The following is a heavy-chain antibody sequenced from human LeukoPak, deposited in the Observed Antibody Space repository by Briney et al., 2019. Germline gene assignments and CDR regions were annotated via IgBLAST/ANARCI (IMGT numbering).Heavy chain of an antibody. CDR1: GFTVSSNY. Sequence: PGGSLRLSCAASGFTVSSNYMSWVRQAPGKGLEWVSVIYSGGSTYYADSVKGRFTISRVNSKNTLYLQMNSLRAEDTAVYYCARDPSGGYVPYFDYWGQGTLVTVSS. J-gene: IGHJ4*02. D-gene: IGHD3-16*01. V-gene: IGHV3-66*01. CDR2: IYSGGST. CDR3: ARDPSGGYVPYFDY.